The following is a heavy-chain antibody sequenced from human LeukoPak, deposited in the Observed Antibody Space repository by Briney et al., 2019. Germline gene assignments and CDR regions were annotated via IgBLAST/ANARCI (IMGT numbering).Heavy chain of an antibody. J-gene: IGHJ4*02. Sequence: GGSLRLSCAASGFTFSSYAMSWVRQATGKGLEWVSAISGSGGRTYYADSVKGRFTISTDNCKNTLYLQMNSLRAEDTAVYYCAKGLFMITFGGVIGDYWGQGTLVTVSS. D-gene: IGHD3-16*02. CDR3: AKGLFMITFGGVIGDY. CDR2: ISGSGGRT. CDR1: GFTFSSYA. V-gene: IGHV3-23*01.